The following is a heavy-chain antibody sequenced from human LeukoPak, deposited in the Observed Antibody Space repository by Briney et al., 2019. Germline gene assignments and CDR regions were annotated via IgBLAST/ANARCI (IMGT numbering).Heavy chain of an antibody. Sequence: PSETLSLTCTVSGGSISSGGYYWSWIRQPPGKGLEWIGYIYHSGSTYYNPSLKSRVTISVDTSKNQFSLKLSSVTAADTAVYYCARVRYYYDSSGSPPAGAFDIWGQGTMVTVSS. CDR2: IYHSGST. V-gene: IGHV4-30-2*01. D-gene: IGHD3-22*01. CDR3: ARVRYYYDSSGSPPAGAFDI. CDR1: GGSISSGGYY. J-gene: IGHJ3*02.